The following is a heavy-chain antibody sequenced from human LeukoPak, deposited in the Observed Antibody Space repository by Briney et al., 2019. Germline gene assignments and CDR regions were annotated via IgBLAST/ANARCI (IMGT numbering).Heavy chain of an antibody. CDR2: ISSSSSYI. J-gene: IGHJ4*02. D-gene: IGHD3-3*01. V-gene: IGHV3-21*01. Sequence: GGSLRLSCAASGFTFSSYSMNWVRQAPGKGLEWVSSISSSSSYIYYADSVKGRFTISRDNAKNSLYLQMNSLRAEDTAVYYCAREDFWSGYPLYYFDYWGQGTLVTVSS. CDR3: AREDFWSGYPLYYFDY. CDR1: GFTFSSYS.